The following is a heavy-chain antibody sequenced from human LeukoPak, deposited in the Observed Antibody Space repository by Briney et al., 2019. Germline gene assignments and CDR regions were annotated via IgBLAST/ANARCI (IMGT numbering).Heavy chain of an antibody. Sequence: QAGRSLRLSCAASGFTFSRYGMHWVRQAPGKGLEWVAVVSFEGSNKYYADSVKGRFTISRDNSKNTLSLKMNSLRPEDTAVYYCAKDMGYYYGSGTYPPENDYWGQGTLVTVSS. CDR2: VSFEGSNK. CDR3: AKDMGYYYGSGTYPPENDY. CDR1: GFTFSRYG. D-gene: IGHD3-10*01. J-gene: IGHJ4*02. V-gene: IGHV3-30*18.